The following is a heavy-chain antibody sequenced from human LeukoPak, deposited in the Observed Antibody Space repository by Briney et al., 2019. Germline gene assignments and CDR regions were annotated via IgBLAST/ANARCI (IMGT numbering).Heavy chain of an antibody. D-gene: IGHD6-19*01. Sequence: GGSLRLSCAASGFTFSSYAMSWVRQAPGKGLEWVSAISGSGGSTYYADSVKGRFTISRDNSKNTLYLQMNSLRAEDTAVYYCARDDAVAGIFYWGQGTLVTVSS. CDR1: GFTFSSYA. CDR2: ISGSGGST. J-gene: IGHJ4*02. V-gene: IGHV3-23*01. CDR3: ARDDAVAGIFY.